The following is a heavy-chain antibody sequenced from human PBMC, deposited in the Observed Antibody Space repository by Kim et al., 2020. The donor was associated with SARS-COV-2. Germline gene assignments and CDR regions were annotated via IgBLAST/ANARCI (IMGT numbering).Heavy chain of an antibody. CDR3: ASGTIRGGMEF. CDR1: GFFLSTDS. CDR2: ISGDSRFI. Sequence: GGSLRLSCVASGFFLSTDSMHWVRQAPGKGLEWVSSISGDSRFIYYADSVKGRLTISRDNAKKSLYLQMNSLGVEDTAIYFCASGTIRGGMEFWGQGTRVTVSS. V-gene: IGHV3-21*01. J-gene: IGHJ6*02.